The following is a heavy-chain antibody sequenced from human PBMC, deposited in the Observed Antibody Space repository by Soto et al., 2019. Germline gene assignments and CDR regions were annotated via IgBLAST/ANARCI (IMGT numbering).Heavy chain of an antibody. V-gene: IGHV1-69*02. CDR2: IIPILGIA. CDR1: GGTFSSYT. J-gene: IGHJ4*02. Sequence: QVQLVQSGAEVKKPGSSVKVSCKASGGTFSSYTISWVRQAPGQGLEWMGRIIPILGIANYAQKFQGRVTITADKSTSTAYMELSSLRSEDTAVYYCAGVGLGAANLDYWGQGTLVTVSS. D-gene: IGHD2-15*01. CDR3: AGVGLGAANLDY.